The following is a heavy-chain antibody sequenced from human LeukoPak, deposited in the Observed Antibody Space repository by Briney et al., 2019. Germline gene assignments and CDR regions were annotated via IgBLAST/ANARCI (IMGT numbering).Heavy chain of an antibody. V-gene: IGHV3-21*01. CDR2: ISSSSSYI. J-gene: IGHJ4*02. D-gene: IGHD4/OR15-4a*01. CDR1: GFTFGSYS. CDR3: ARDPVMTMVAPDY. Sequence: GGSLRLSCAASGFTFGSYSMNWVRQAPGKGLEWVSSISSSSSYIYYADSVKGRFTISRDNAKNSLYLQMNSLRAEDTAVYYCARDPVMTMVAPDYWGQGTLVTVSS.